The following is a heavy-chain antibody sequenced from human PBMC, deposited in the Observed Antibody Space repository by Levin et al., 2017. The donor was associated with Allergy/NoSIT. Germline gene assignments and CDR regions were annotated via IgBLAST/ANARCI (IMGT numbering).Heavy chain of an antibody. Sequence: GESLKISCAASGFTFSSYAMHWVRQAPGKGLEWVAVISYDGSNKYYADSVKGRFTISRDNSKNTLYLQMNSLRAEDTAVYYCAKPRGDLGYYYYMDVWGKGTTVTVSS. J-gene: IGHJ6*03. CDR3: AKPRGDLGYYYYMDV. CDR1: GFTFSSYA. D-gene: IGHD3-10*01. V-gene: IGHV3-30-3*02. CDR2: ISYDGSNK.